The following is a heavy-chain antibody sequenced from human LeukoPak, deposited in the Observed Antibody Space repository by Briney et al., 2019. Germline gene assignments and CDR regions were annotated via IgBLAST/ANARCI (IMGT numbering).Heavy chain of an antibody. CDR1: GFTFSSYG. D-gene: IGHD2-15*01. CDR2: ISGSGGST. Sequence: GGTLRLSCAASGFTFSSYGMSWVRQAPGKGLEWVSAISGSGGSTYYADSVKGRFTISRDNSKNTLYLQMNSLRAEDAAIYYCAKAPVTSCRGAFCYPLDSWGQGTLVTVSS. J-gene: IGHJ4*02. CDR3: AKAPVTSCRGAFCYPLDS. V-gene: IGHV3-23*01.